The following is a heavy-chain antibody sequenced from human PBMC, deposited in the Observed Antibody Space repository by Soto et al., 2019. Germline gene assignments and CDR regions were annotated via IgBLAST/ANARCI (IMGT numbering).Heavy chain of an antibody. D-gene: IGHD2-2*01. Sequence: QLQLQESGPGLVKPSETLSLTCTVSGGSMNADTYYWGWIREPPGKGLEWIGSIYYSGTSSSNPSLRSRVTMSVDTSTKQLPLRLLSVTAADTAVYYCARLHCDSPNCVPLDPRGQGTLVIVSS. V-gene: IGHV4-39*01. CDR1: GGSMNADTYY. CDR2: IYYSGTS. J-gene: IGHJ5*02. CDR3: ARLHCDSPNCVPLDP.